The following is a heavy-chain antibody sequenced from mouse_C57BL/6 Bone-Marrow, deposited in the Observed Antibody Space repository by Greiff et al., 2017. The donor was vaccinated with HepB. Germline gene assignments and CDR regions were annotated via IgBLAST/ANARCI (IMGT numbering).Heavy chain of an antibody. CDR3: ARRRVTTVGYFDV. Sequence: QVQLQQSGPELVKPGASVKISCKASGYAFSSSWMNWVKQRPGKGLEWIGRIYPGDGDTNYNGKFKGKATLTADKSSSTAYMQLSSLTSEDSAVYFCARRRVTTVGYFDVWGTGTTVTVSS. D-gene: IGHD1-1*01. J-gene: IGHJ1*03. V-gene: IGHV1-82*01. CDR2: IYPGDGDT. CDR1: GYAFSSSW.